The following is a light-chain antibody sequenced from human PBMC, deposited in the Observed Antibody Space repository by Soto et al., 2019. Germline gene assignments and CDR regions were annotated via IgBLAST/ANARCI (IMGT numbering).Light chain of an antibody. CDR3: QQYNNWPPWT. J-gene: IGKJ1*01. CDR2: GAS. Sequence: EIVMTQSPASLSVSPGERATLSCRASRSVSSSLAWYQQRPGQAPRLLIYGASTRATGIPARFSGSGSGTEFTLTISSLQSEDFAVYYCQQYNNWPPWTFGQGTKVEIK. CDR1: RSVSSS. V-gene: IGKV3D-15*01.